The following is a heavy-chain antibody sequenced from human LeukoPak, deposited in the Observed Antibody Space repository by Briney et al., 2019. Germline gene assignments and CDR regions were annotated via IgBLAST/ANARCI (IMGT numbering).Heavy chain of an antibody. D-gene: IGHD3-22*01. CDR1: GFTFSSYW. CDR2: INSDGSST. Sequence: GGSLRLSCAASGFTFSSYWMHWVRQAPGKGLVWVSRINSDGSSTSYADSVKGRFTISRDNAKNSLYLQMNSLRAEDTALYHCARVSYYYDSSGSSVYAFDIWGQGTMVTVSS. V-gene: IGHV3-74*01. J-gene: IGHJ3*02. CDR3: ARVSYYYDSSGSSVYAFDI.